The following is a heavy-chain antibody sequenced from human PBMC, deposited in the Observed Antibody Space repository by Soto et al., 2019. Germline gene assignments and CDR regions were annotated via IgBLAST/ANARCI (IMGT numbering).Heavy chain of an antibody. Sequence: GGSLRLSCAASGFTFSNFAMNWVRQAPGKGLEWVSAISGGADSTYYADFVKGRFTISRDNSKNTLYLQMNRLRAEDTAVYYCAKAESAYDSYYYYYMDVWGKGTTVTVSS. CDR2: ISGGADST. V-gene: IGHV3-23*01. CDR3: AKAESAYDSYYYYYMDV. J-gene: IGHJ6*03. CDR1: GFTFSNFA. D-gene: IGHD3-10*01.